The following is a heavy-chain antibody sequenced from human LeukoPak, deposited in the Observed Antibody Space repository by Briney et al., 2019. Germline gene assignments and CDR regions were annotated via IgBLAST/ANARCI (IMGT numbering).Heavy chain of an antibody. J-gene: IGHJ4*02. CDR2: VNLQGST. CDR1: GGSITNTNY. V-gene: IGHV4-4*02. Sequence: PSETLSLTCGASGGSITNTNYWTWVHQPPGKGLEWIGEVNLQGSTNYNPSLMGRVAISVDTSENHISLQLTSVTAADTAVYYCAREGGPYRPLDYSGQGTLVTVSS. CDR3: AREGGPYRPLDY.